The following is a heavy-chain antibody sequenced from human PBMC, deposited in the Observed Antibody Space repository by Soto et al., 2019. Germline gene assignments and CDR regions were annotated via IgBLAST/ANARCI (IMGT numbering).Heavy chain of an antibody. CDR2: IYSGGGT. J-gene: IGHJ4*02. Sequence: EVQLVESGGGLVQPGGSLRVSCAASGFTVSSNDMSWVRQAPGKGLEWVSVIYSGGGTHYADSVKGRFTISRDNSKNTLYVQMNSLRGEDTAVYYCARVLDSSGYPFDYWGQGTLVTVSS. CDR1: GFTVSSND. D-gene: IGHD3-22*01. V-gene: IGHV3-66*01. CDR3: ARVLDSSGYPFDY.